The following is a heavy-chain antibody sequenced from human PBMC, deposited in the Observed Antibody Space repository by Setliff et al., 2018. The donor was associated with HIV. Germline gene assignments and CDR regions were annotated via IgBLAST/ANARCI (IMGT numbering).Heavy chain of an antibody. J-gene: IGHJ4*02. CDR1: GFTFSSYA. CDR3: ARLRLYNSALDY. V-gene: IGHV3-30*14. Sequence: PGGSLRLSCAASGFTFSSYAMHWVRQAPGKGLEWVAVISYDGSTYHADSVNGRFTLSRDISENALYLQIDSLRPEDTAVYYCARLRLYNSALDYWGQGTLVTVSS. CDR2: ISYDGST. D-gene: IGHD3-10*01.